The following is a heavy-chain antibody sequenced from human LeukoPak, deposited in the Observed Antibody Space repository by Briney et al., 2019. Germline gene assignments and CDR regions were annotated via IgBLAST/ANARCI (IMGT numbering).Heavy chain of an antibody. J-gene: IGHJ4*02. D-gene: IGHD2-15*01. CDR2: ISGSGGST. V-gene: IGHV3-23*01. Sequence: PGGSLRLSCAASGFTFSSYAVSWVRQAPGKGLEWVSAISGSGGSTYYADSVKGRFTISRDNSKNTLYLQMNSLRAEDTAVYYCAKDRQAGDIVVVVAVIFDYWGQGTLVTVSS. CDR1: GFTFSSYA. CDR3: AKDRQAGDIVVVVAVIFDY.